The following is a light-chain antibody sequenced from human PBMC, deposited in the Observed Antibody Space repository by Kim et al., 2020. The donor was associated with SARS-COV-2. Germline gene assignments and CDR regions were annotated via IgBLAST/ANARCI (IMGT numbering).Light chain of an antibody. CDR1: HSISGK. J-gene: IGKJ1*01. CDR2: NGT. Sequence: SSGQRPTLSCRASHSISGKVAWYLQRPGHAPRLLIYNGTTRATGLPARFSGSGSGTEFTLTISSLQSEDFAVYYCQQYDAWPPWTFGRGTKVEIK. CDR3: QQYDAWPPWT. V-gene: IGKV3-15*01.